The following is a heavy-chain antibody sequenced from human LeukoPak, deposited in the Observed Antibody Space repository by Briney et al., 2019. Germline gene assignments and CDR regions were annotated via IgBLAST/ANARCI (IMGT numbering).Heavy chain of an antibody. Sequence: PGGSLRLSCAASGFTFSSYAMSWVRQAPGKGLEWVSVISGSGGSTSYADSVKGRFTMSRDNAKKSLFLQMNSLRAEDTAVYYCARDYGDYEPGRHHYYYYYMDVWGKGTTVTVSS. D-gene: IGHD4-17*01. CDR2: ISGSGGST. CDR1: GFTFSSYA. CDR3: ARDYGDYEPGRHHYYYYYMDV. J-gene: IGHJ6*03. V-gene: IGHV3-23*01.